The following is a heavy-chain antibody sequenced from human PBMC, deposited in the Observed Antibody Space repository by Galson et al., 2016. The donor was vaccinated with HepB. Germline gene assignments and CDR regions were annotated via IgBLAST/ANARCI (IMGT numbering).Heavy chain of an antibody. V-gene: IGHV3-11*05. Sequence: SLRLSCAASGFIFSDYYMSWVRQAPGKGLEWVSFISTDTFKHTKYADSVKGRFTISRDNAKNSLFLEMNSLRAEDTAVYYCARDLGSGTLADYWGQGTLVTVSS. J-gene: IGHJ4*02. CDR1: GFIFSDYY. CDR2: ISTDTFKHT. CDR3: ARDLGSGTLADY. D-gene: IGHD3-10*01.